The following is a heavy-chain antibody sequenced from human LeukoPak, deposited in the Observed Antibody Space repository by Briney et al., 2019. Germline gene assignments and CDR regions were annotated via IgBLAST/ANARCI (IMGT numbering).Heavy chain of an antibody. Sequence: GGSLRLSCAASGFSFSDHYMNWVRQAPGKGLEWVSSISSSSDYMYYADSVKGRFTISRDNAEKSLYLQMNSLRADDTAVYYCAKGNRITIFGVVMVDYYYYMDVWGKGTTVTVSS. CDR2: ISSSSDYM. J-gene: IGHJ6*03. CDR3: AKGNRITIFGVVMVDYYYYMDV. V-gene: IGHV3-21*01. CDR1: GFSFSDHY. D-gene: IGHD3-3*01.